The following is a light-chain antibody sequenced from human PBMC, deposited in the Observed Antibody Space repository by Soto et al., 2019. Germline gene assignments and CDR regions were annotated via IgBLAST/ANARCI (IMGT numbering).Light chain of an antibody. CDR3: QQYNNGPQT. V-gene: IGKV3D-15*01. J-gene: IGKJ1*01. Sequence: EIVMTQSPATLSVSPGERATLSCRASQSVSSNLAWYQQKPGQAPRLLIYGASTRATGIPARFSGSGSGTEFTLPISSLQSEEVAVYYCQQYNNGPQTFGQGTKVDIK. CDR2: GAS. CDR1: QSVSSN.